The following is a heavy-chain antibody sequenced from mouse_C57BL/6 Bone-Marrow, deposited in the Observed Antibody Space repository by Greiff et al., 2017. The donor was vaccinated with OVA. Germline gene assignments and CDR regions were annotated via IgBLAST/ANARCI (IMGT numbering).Heavy chain of an antibody. Sequence: QVQLQQSGAELVKPGASVKLSCKASGYTFTSYWMHWVKQRPGRGLEWIGRIDPNSGGTKYNEKFKSKATLTVDKPSSTASMQLSRLTSEDAAVYYSARGWVVRTYWAMDYWGQGTSVTVSS. D-gene: IGHD1-1*01. CDR2: IDPNSGGT. CDR3: ARGWVVRTYWAMDY. CDR1: GYTFTSYW. V-gene: IGHV1-72*01. J-gene: IGHJ4*01.